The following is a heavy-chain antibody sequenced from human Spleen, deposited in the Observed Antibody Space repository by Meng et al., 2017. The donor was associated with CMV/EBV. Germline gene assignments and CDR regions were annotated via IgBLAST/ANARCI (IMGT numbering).Heavy chain of an antibody. CDR1: GYSVRSGYQ. CDR2: IYHKGST. D-gene: IGHD5-12*01. V-gene: IGHV4-38-2*02. CDR3: ARDVSGYSGYYYGMDV. Sequence: SETLSLTCSVSGYSVRSGYQWGWIRQSPGKGYQWIASIYHKGSTYYSPSLKTRVTISIDTPRNQFSLKLSSVTAADTAVYYCARDVSGYSGYYYGMDVWGQGTTVTVSS. J-gene: IGHJ6*02.